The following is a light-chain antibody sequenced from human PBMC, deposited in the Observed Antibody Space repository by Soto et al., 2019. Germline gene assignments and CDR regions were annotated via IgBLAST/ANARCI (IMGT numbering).Light chain of an antibody. V-gene: IGKV3-11*01. Sequence: EIVLTQSPATLSLSPGERATLSCRASQSVSSYLAWYQQKPGQAPRLLIYDASNMATGIPARFSGSGSGTDFALTISSLEPEDFAVYYCQQQSNWPPLTFGGGTKVEIK. CDR3: QQQSNWPPLT. CDR2: DAS. CDR1: QSVSSY. J-gene: IGKJ4*01.